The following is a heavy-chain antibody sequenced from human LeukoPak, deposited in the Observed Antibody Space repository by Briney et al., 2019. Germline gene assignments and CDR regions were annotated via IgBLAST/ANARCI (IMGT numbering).Heavy chain of an antibody. J-gene: IGHJ4*02. CDR1: GGSISSYY. V-gene: IGHV4-4*07. Sequence: SETLSLTCTVSGGSISSYYWSWIRQPAGKGLEWIGRIYTSGSTNYNPSLKSRVTMSVDTSKNQFSLKLSPVTAADTAVYYCARDTRITIFGVYFDYWGQGTLVTVSP. CDR3: ARDTRITIFGVYFDY. D-gene: IGHD3-3*01. CDR2: IYTSGST.